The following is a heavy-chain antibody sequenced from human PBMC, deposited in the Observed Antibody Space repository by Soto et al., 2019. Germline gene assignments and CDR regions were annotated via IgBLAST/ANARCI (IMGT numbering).Heavy chain of an antibody. CDR2: VYYSENT. CDR3: ARDREELWPPYDAFDI. D-gene: IGHD5-18*01. CDR1: GPSISSSTYY. Sequence: PSGTLSLTCTVSGPSISSSTYYWGWIRQPPGKGLEWIGSVYYSENTYYNPSLKSRVTISVDTSKNLFSLKLTSVTAADTAVYYCARDREELWPPYDAFDIWGQGTMVTVSS. V-gene: IGHV4-39*02. J-gene: IGHJ3*02.